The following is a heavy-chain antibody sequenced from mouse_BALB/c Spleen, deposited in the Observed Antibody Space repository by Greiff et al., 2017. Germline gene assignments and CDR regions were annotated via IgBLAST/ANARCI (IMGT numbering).Heavy chain of an antibody. Sequence: EVMLVESGPGLVKPSQSLSLTCTVTGYSITSDYAWNWIRQFPGNKLEWMGYISYSGSTSYNPSLKSRISITRDTSKNQFFLQLNSVTTEDTATYYCARKGATARATWDFDYWGQGTTLTVSS. V-gene: IGHV3-2*02. J-gene: IGHJ2*01. CDR1: GYSITSDYA. CDR3: ARKGATARATWDFDY. D-gene: IGHD3-2*01. CDR2: ISYSGST.